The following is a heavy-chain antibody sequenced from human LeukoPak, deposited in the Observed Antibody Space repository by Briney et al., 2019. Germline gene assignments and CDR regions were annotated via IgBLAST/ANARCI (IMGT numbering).Heavy chain of an antibody. V-gene: IGHV3-7*01. J-gene: IGHJ4*02. CDR1: GFTFSRYW. D-gene: IGHD3-22*01. CDR3: ARDDYYSNAD. CDR2: IKEDGGEI. Sequence: GGSLRLPCAASGFTFSRYWMSWVRQAPGKGLEWVANIKEDGGEIYYVDSVKGRFTISRDNTKNLLFLQMNSLRAEDTAVYYCARDDYYSNADWGQGTLVTVSS.